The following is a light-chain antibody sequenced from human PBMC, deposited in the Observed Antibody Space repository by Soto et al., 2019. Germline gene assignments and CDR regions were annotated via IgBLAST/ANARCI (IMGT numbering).Light chain of an antibody. Sequence: TVWTQSPGTLSLSPGERATLSCRASQSVSSNLAWYQQKPGQAPRLLIYGASSRATGIPDRFSGSGSGTDFTLTISRLEPEDFAVYYCQQYGSSPWTFGQGTKVDIK. CDR3: QQYGSSPWT. J-gene: IGKJ1*01. CDR2: GAS. CDR1: QSVSSN. V-gene: IGKV3-20*01.